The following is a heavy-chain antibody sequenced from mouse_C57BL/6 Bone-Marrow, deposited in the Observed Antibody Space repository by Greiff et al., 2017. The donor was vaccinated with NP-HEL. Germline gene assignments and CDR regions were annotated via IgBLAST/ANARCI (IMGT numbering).Heavy chain of an antibody. V-gene: IGHV5-16*01. CDR1: GFTFSDYY. D-gene: IGHD2-2*01. J-gene: IGHJ2*01. CDR3: GREGGYEGYFDY. CDR2: INYDGSST. Sequence: EVMLVESEGGLVQPGSSMKLSCTASGFTFSDYYMAWVRQVPEKGLEWVANINYDGSSTYYLDSLKSRFIISRDNAKNILYLQMSSLKSEDTATYYCGREGGYEGYFDYWGQGTTLTVSS.